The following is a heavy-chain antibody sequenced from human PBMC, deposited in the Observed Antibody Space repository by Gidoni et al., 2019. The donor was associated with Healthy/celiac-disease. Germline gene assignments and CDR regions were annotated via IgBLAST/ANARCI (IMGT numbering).Heavy chain of an antibody. V-gene: IGHV3-30-3*01. D-gene: IGHD3-22*01. J-gene: IGHJ4*02. CDR1: GFTFSSYG. CDR3: AREYYYDSSGYSFDY. CDR2: ISYDGSNK. Sequence: QVQLVESGGGVVQPGRSLRLSCAASGFTFSSYGMHWVRQAPGKGLGWVAVISYDGSNKYYADSVKGRFTISRDNSKNTLYLQMNSLRAEDTAVDYCAREYYYDSSGYSFDYWGQGTLVTVSS.